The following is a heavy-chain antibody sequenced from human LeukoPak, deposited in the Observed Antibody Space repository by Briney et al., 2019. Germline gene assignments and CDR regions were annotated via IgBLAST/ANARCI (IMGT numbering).Heavy chain of an antibody. V-gene: IGHV4-59*01. CDR1: GGSISSYY. CDR3: VRGRAWFDP. D-gene: IGHD3-10*01. J-gene: IGHJ5*02. CDR2: IYYSGNT. Sequence: SETLSLTCTVSGGSISSYYWSWIRQPPGKGLEWIGYIYYSGNTNYNSSLESRVTISVDTSKNQFSPRLNSVTAADTAVYYCVRGRAWFDPWGQGTLVTVSS.